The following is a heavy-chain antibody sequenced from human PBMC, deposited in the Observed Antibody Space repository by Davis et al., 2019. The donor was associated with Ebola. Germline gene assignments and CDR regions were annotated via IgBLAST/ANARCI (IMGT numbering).Heavy chain of an antibody. D-gene: IGHD3-3*01. Sequence: GESLKISCAASGFTFTSYGMHWVRQAPGKGLEWVAVISFDGSHIYYADSVKGRFTISRDNSRNTLYLQMNSLRGDDSAVYYCARSRGSVGYYYYGMDVWGQGTTVTVSS. CDR3: ARSRGSVGYYYYGMDV. CDR1: GFTFTSYG. CDR2: ISFDGSHI. J-gene: IGHJ6*02. V-gene: IGHV3-30*19.